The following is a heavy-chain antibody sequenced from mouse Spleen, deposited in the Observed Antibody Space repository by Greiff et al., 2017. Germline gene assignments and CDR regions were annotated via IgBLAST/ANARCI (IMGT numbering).Heavy chain of an antibody. CDR2: ISSGGDYI. Sequence: EVQRVESGEGLVKPGGSLKLSCAASGFTFSSYAMSWVRQTPEKRLEWVAYISSGGDYIYYADTVKGRFTISRDNARNTLYLQMSSLKSEDTAMYYCTRDRGTAWYFDVWGTGTTVTVSS. CDR1: GFTFSSYA. D-gene: IGHD3-1*01. V-gene: IGHV5-9-1*02. J-gene: IGHJ1*03. CDR3: TRDRGTAWYFDV.